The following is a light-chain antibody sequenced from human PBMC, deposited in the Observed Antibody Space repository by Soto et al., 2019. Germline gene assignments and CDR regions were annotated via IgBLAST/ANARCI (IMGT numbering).Light chain of an antibody. CDR3: QQYENLPVT. CDR1: QDITNY. J-gene: IGKJ4*01. CDR2: DAS. Sequence: DIQMTQSPSSLSASVGDRVTITCQASQDITNYLNWFQQKPGKAPKLLIYDASNLETGVPSRFSGRGSGTDFTLTISSLQPEDIATYYCQQYENLPVTFGGGTKVEIK. V-gene: IGKV1-33*01.